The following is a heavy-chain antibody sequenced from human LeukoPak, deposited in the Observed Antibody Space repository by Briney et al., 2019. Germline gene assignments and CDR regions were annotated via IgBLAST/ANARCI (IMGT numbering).Heavy chain of an antibody. J-gene: IGHJ4*02. CDR1: GGSISGRY. CDR3: VVTQKWLAFDY. Sequence: ASETLSLTCAVSGGSISGRYWSWMRQPPGKGLEWIANWRYDGSPNYTPSLESRATISLDTSKNQFSLRLTSVTAADTAVYYCVVTQKWLAFDYWGQGILVTVSS. D-gene: IGHD6-19*01. CDR2: WRYDGSP. V-gene: IGHV4-59*08.